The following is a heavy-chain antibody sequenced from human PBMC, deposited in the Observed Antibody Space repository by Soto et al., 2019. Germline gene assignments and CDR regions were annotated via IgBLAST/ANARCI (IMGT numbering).Heavy chain of an antibody. CDR3: ARVPMVRGVILQWGDAFDI. CDR2: ISAYNGNT. J-gene: IGHJ3*02. V-gene: IGHV1-18*01. Sequence: QVQLVQSGAEVKKPGASVKVSCKASGYTFTSYGISWVRQAPGQGLEWMGWISAYNGNTNYAQKLQGRVTMTTDTSTSTAYMELRSLRSDDTAVYYCARVPMVRGVILQWGDAFDIWGQGTMVTVSS. CDR1: GYTFTSYG. D-gene: IGHD3-10*01.